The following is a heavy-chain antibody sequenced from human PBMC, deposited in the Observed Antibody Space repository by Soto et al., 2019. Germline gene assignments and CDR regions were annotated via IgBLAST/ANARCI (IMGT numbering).Heavy chain of an antibody. CDR3: ASDRSSGWDQGYGMDV. Sequence: PAETLSLTCTFSVGSISTYYWSWIRQPPGKGLEWIGYIYYSGSTSYNPSLKSRVTISVDTSKNQFSLKLRSVTAADTAVYYCASDRSSGWDQGYGMDVWGQGTPVTVSS. V-gene: IGHV4-59*01. D-gene: IGHD6-19*01. CDR2: IYYSGST. CDR1: VGSISTYY. J-gene: IGHJ6*01.